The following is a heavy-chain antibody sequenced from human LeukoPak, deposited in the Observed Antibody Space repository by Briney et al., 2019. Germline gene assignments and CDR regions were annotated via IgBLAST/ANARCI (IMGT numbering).Heavy chain of an antibody. Sequence: GGSLRLSCAASGFTFSSYGMSWVRQAPGKGLEWVSAISGSGGSTYYADSVKGRFTISRDNSKNTLYLQMNSLRAEDTAVYYCANGYRYCSSTSCDFDYWGQGTLVTVSS. CDR1: GFTFSSYG. CDR2: ISGSGGST. V-gene: IGHV3-23*01. D-gene: IGHD2-2*01. CDR3: ANGYRYCSSTSCDFDY. J-gene: IGHJ4*02.